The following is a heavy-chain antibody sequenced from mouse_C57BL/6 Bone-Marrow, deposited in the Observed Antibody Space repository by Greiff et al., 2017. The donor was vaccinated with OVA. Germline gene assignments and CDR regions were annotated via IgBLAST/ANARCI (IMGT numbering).Heavy chain of an antibody. D-gene: IGHD2-5*01. J-gene: IGHJ4*01. Sequence: QVQLQQPGAELVKPGASVKLSCKASGYTFTSYWMQWVKQRPGQGLEWIGEIDPSDSYTNYNQKFKGKSTLTVDKSSSTAYMQLSSLTSEDSAVYYCARDSNSYAMDYWGQGTSVTVSS. CDR1: GYTFTSYW. V-gene: IGHV1-50*01. CDR2: IDPSDSYT. CDR3: ARDSNSYAMDY.